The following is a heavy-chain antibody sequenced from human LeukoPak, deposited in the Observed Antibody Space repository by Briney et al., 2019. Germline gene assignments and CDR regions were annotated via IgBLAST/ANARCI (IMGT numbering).Heavy chain of an antibody. D-gene: IGHD2-15*01. V-gene: IGHV3-53*01. CDR1: GFTVSSNY. CDR3: ARDRGGGREGPYYYYGRDV. Sequence: PGGSLRLSCAASGFTVSSNYMSWVRQAPGKGLEWVSVIYSGGSTYYADSVKGRFTISRDNSKNTLYLQMNSLRAEDTAVYYCARDRGGGREGPYYYYGRDVGGQGTTVTVSS. CDR2: IYSGGST. J-gene: IGHJ6*02.